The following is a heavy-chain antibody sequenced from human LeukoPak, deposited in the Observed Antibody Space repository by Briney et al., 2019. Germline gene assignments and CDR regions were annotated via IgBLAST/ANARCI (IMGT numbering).Heavy chain of an antibody. J-gene: IGHJ4*02. CDR2: INPNSGGT. D-gene: IGHD5-18*01. CDR3: ATSSVRGRGYSYGMFDY. Sequence: ASVKVSCKASGYTFTGCYMHWVRQAPGQGLEWMGRINPNSGGTNYAQKFQGRVTMTRDTSISTAYMELSRLRSDDTAVYYCATSSVRGRGYSYGMFDYWGQGTLVTVSS. CDR1: GYTFTGCY. V-gene: IGHV1-2*06.